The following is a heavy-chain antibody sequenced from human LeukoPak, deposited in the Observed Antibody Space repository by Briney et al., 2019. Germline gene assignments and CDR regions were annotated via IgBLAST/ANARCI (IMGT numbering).Heavy chain of an antibody. CDR1: GGSFSGYY. J-gene: IGHJ4*02. V-gene: IGHV4-34*01. CDR2: INHSGST. Sequence: SETLSLTCAVYGGSFSGYYWSWIRQPPGKGLEWIGEINHSGSTNYNPSLKSRVTISVDTSKNQFSLKLSSVTAADTAVYYCARGIRGSSTDYWGQGTLVTVSS. D-gene: IGHD6-6*01. CDR3: ARGIRGSSTDY.